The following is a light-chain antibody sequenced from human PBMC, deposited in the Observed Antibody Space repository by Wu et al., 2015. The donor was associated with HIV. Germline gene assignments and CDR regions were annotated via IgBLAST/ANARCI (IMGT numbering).Light chain of an antibody. Sequence: EIVLTQSPGTLSLSPGERATLSCRASQSVSSSYLAWYQQKPGQAPRLLIYGASSRATGIPDRFSGSGSGTEFTLTISSMQSEDFAVYYCQQYNNWPPPLTFGGGTKVEIK. CDR2: GAS. J-gene: IGKJ4*01. CDR1: QSVSSSY. V-gene: IGKV3-20*01. CDR3: QQYNNWPPPLT.